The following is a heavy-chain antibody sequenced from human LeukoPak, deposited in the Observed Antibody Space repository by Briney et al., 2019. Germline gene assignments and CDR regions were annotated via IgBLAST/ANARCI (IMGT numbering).Heavy chain of an antibody. Sequence: GGSLRLSCAASGFNFSTYGTQWVRQAPGKGLEWVAVILHDGSNEYYADSVKGRFTISRDDSKNAVDLQMNSLRAEDTAVYYCVKGRRRNSYDWGSYNHCFDNWGQGTLVTVSS. CDR3: VKGRRRNSYDWGSYNHCFDN. J-gene: IGHJ4*02. CDR1: GFNFSTYG. CDR2: ILHDGSNE. V-gene: IGHV3-30*18. D-gene: IGHD3-16*01.